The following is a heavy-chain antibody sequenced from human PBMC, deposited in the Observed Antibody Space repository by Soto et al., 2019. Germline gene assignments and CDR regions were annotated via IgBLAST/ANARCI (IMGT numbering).Heavy chain of an antibody. J-gene: IGHJ4*02. D-gene: IGHD4-4*01. CDR1: GFTFSSYA. Sequence: GGSLRLSCAASGFTFSSYAMIWVRQAPVNGLEFVSAISGIFGSTYYADSVKGRFTISRYNSKNTLYLQMNSLRADDTAVYYCAKDESTVTTLDYWGQGTLVTVST. CDR3: AKDESTVTTLDY. V-gene: IGHV3-23*01. CDR2: ISGIFGST.